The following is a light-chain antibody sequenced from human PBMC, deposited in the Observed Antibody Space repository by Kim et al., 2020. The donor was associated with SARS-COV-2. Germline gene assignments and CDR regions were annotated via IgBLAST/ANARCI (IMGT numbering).Light chain of an antibody. J-gene: IGKJ1*01. V-gene: IGKV3-20*01. Sequence: EIVLTQSPGTLSLSPGERATLSCRASQSVSSSYLAWYQQKPGQAPRLLIYAASSRATGIPDRFSGSGSGTDFTLTISRPEPEDFAVYYCQQYWTFGQGTKVDIK. CDR3: QQYWT. CDR2: AAS. CDR1: QSVSSSY.